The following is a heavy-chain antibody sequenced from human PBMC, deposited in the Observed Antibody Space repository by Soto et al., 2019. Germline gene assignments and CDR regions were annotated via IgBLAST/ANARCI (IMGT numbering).Heavy chain of an antibody. CDR3: ARESVGAKGAEY. CDR2: VIPIIRVT. D-gene: IGHD1-26*01. Sequence: QVQLVQSGAEVKRPGSSVKVSCESSGDTFNSYVISWVRQAPGQGLEWMGGVIPIIRVTHYAQKFQGRVNIRAVCSTGTAYMELTNLGFADPAFYYCARESVGAKGAEYWGEGTLVTVSS. CDR1: GDTFNSYV. J-gene: IGHJ4*02. V-gene: IGHV1-69*17.